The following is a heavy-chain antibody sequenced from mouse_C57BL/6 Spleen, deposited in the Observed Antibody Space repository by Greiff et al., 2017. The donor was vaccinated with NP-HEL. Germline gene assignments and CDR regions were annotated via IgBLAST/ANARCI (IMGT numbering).Heavy chain of an antibody. J-gene: IGHJ1*03. D-gene: IGHD4-1*01. Sequence: EVQLQQSGPVLVKPGASVKISCKASGYTFTDYYMNWVKQSHGKSLEWIGDITPNNGGTSYNQKFKGKATLTVDKSSSTAYMELRSLTSEDSAVYYCATKLGGDWYLDVWGTGTTVTVSS. V-gene: IGHV1-26*01. CDR3: ATKLGGDWYLDV. CDR2: ITPNNGGT. CDR1: GYTFTDYY.